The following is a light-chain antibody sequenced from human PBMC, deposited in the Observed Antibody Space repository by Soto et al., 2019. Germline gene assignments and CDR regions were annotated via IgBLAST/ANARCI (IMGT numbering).Light chain of an antibody. J-gene: IGLJ2*01. Sequence: SYELTQPPSVSVSPGQTASITCTGNTLGQNFACWYQQKAGQSPVLVLYQDTERPSGIPERLTGSKSGNTATLTISGAQSIDEADYYCQAWDSGTAIFGGGTKVTVL. CDR1: TLGQNF. CDR3: QAWDSGTAI. V-gene: IGLV3-1*01. CDR2: QDT.